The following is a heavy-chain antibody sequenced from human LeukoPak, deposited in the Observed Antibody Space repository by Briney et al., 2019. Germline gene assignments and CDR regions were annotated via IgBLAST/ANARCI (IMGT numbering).Heavy chain of an antibody. V-gene: IGHV3-21*01. CDR2: ITSSSSYI. CDR1: GFTFSSYN. Sequence: GGSLRLSCAASGFTFSSYNMNWVRQAPGKGLEWVSSITSSSSYIYYADSVKGRFTISRDNAKNSLYLQINSLRAEDTAVYYCAREGFNDFWSGEYYYYYYMDVWGKGTTVTVSS. J-gene: IGHJ6*03. CDR3: AREGFNDFWSGEYYYYYYMDV. D-gene: IGHD3-3*01.